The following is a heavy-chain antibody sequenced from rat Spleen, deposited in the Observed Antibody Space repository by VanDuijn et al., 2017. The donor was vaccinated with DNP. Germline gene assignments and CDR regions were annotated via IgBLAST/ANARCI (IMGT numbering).Heavy chain of an antibody. Sequence: EVQLVESGGGLVQPGRSLKLSCAVSGITFSDHNMAWVRQAPGKGLEWVASITNTGGSTYYPDSVKGRFTISRDNAKSTLYLQMNSLRSEDTATYDCTRDLYFDVWGPGTMVTVSS. V-gene: IGHV5-31*01. CDR1: GITFSDHN. CDR2: ITNTGGST. CDR3: TRDLYFDV. J-gene: IGHJ1*01.